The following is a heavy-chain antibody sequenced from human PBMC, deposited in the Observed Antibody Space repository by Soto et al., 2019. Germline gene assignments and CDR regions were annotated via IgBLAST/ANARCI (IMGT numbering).Heavy chain of an antibody. CDR2: INSDGSST. Sequence: EVQLVESGGGLVQPGGPLRLPFAASGSTFSSYWMTWVRQAPGKGLVWVSRINSDGSSTSYADSVKGRFTISRDNAKNTLYLQMNSLRAEDTAVYYCARAGDYYGMDVWGQGTTVTVSS. V-gene: IGHV3-74*01. CDR1: GSTFSSYW. CDR3: ARAGDYYGMDV. J-gene: IGHJ6*02.